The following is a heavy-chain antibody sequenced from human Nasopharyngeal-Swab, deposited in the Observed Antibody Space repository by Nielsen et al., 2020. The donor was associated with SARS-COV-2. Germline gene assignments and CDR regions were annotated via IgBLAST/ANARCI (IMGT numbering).Heavy chain of an antibody. CDR3: AFVSYDSSGYYYAY. V-gene: IGHV1-3*01. Sequence: GSVKVSCKASGYTSTSYAMHWVRQPPGQRLEWMGWINAGNGNTKYSQKFQGRVTITRDTSATTAYMELSSLRSEDTAVYYCAFVSYDSSGYYYAYWGQGTLVTVSS. CDR2: INAGNGNT. CDR1: GYTSTSYA. J-gene: IGHJ4*02. D-gene: IGHD3-22*01.